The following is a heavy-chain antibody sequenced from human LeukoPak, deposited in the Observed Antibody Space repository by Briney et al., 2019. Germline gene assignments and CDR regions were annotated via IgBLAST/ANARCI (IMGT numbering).Heavy chain of an antibody. D-gene: IGHD3-22*01. CDR2: ISGSGGST. CDR1: GFTFSSYA. Sequence: GGSLRLSCAASGFTFSSYAMSWVRQAPGKGLDWFSAISGSGGSTYYADSVKGRFTISRDNSKNTLYLQMNSLRAEDTAVYYCAKGDDSSGYCPGGADYWGQGTLVTVSS. CDR3: AKGDDSSGYCPGGADY. V-gene: IGHV3-23*01. J-gene: IGHJ4*02.